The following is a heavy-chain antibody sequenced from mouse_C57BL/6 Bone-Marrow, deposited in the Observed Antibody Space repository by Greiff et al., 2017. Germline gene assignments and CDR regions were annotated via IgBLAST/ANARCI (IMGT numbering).Heavy chain of an antibody. D-gene: IGHD1-1*01. CDR3: APGAYGSY. J-gene: IGHJ2*01. CDR1: GYAFSSSW. V-gene: IGHV1-82*01. CDR2: IYPGDGDT. Sequence: QVQLQQSGPELVKPGASVKISCKASGYAFSSSWLNWVKQRPGKGLEWIGRIYPGDGDTNYNGKFKGKATLTADKSSSTAYMQLSSLTSEDSAVYFCAPGAYGSYWGQGTTLTVSS.